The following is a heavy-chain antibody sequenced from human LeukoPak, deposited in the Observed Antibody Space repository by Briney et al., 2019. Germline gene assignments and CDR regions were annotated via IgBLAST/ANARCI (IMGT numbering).Heavy chain of an antibody. D-gene: IGHD1-26*01. J-gene: IGHJ4*02. Sequence: GGSLRLSCAASGFTFSSYWMGWVRQAPGKGLEWVANIKQDGSEKYYVDSVKGRFTISRDNSKNTLYLQMNSLRAEDTAVYYCAKVLNVGATRDPLVYWGQGTLVTVSS. CDR2: IKQDGSEK. CDR1: GFTFSSYW. CDR3: AKVLNVGATRDPLVY. V-gene: IGHV3-7*01.